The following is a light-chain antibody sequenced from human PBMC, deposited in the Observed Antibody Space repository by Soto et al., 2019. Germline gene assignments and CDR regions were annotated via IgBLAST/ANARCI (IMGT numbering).Light chain of an antibody. CDR3: QTWDTVVV. CDR1: SGHSHYG. Sequence: QSVLTQSPSASASLGASVKLTCTLSSGHSHYGIAWHQQQPDKGPRYLMKLNRDGSPNKGDGIPDRFSGSSSGAERYLTIYSLQSDDEADYYCQTWDTVVVFGGGTKVTVL. CDR2: LNRDGSP. V-gene: IGLV4-69*01. J-gene: IGLJ2*01.